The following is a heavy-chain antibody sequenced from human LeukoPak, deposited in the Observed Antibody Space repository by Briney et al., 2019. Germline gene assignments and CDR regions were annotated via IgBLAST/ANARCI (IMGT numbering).Heavy chain of an antibody. Sequence: GASVNVSCKASGGTFSSYAISWVRQAPGQGLEWMGGIIPIFGTANYAQKFQGRVTITADESTSTAYMELSSLRSEDTAVYYCARDRGSGSYPSDAFDIWGQGTMVTVSS. V-gene: IGHV1-69*13. J-gene: IGHJ3*02. CDR1: GGTFSSYA. CDR3: ARDRGSGSYPSDAFDI. CDR2: IIPIFGTA. D-gene: IGHD1-26*01.